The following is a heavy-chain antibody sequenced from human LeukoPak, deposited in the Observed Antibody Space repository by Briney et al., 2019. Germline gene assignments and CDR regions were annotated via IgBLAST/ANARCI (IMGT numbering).Heavy chain of an antibody. Sequence: GGSLRLSCAASGFTFSSYGMHWVRQAPGKGLEWVAVISYDGSNKYYADSVKGRFTISRDNSKNTLYLQMNSPRAEDTAVYYCAKDPRSSGWYYFDYWGQGTLVTVSS. D-gene: IGHD6-19*01. V-gene: IGHV3-30*18. J-gene: IGHJ4*02. CDR1: GFTFSSYG. CDR2: ISYDGSNK. CDR3: AKDPRSSGWYYFDY.